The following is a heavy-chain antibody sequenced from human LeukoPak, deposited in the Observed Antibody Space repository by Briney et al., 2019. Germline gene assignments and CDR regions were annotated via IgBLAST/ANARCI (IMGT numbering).Heavy chain of an antibody. CDR3: AKWLRVATTFFDY. V-gene: IGHV3-23*01. Sequence: GGSLRLSCAASGFTFSSYGMHWVRQAPGKGLEWVSTITISGGGTYYADSVKGRFSISRDNSQHTLYLQMNSLRVEDTAVYYCAKWLRVATTFFDYWGQGTLVTVSS. D-gene: IGHD5-24*01. CDR1: GFTFSSYG. CDR2: ITISGGGT. J-gene: IGHJ4*02.